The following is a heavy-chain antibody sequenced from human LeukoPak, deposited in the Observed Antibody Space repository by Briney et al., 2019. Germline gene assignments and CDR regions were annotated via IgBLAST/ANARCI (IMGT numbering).Heavy chain of an antibody. Sequence: EYPKIPRKGSGYSLNSYWISWVRQMPGKGLDWRGRIGPSDSYTNYSPSSQGHVRISADKSIGTAHLQWSSLKASDTAMYYRARRPYSSSWYFLAWGQGTRVTVSS. D-gene: IGHD6-13*01. CDR2: IGPSDSYT. J-gene: IGHJ5*02. CDR1: GYSLNSYW. CDR3: ARRPYSSSWYFLA. V-gene: IGHV5-10-1*01.